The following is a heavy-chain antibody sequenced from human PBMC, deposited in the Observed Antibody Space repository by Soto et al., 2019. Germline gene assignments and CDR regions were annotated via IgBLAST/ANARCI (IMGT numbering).Heavy chain of an antibody. D-gene: IGHD3-3*01. J-gene: IGHJ6*02. Sequence: QVQLVESGGGVVQPGRSLRLSCAASGFTFSSYAMHWVRQAPGKGLEWVAVISYDGSNKYYADSVKGRFTISRDNSKNTLYLQINSLRAEDTAVYYCARVARFLQWLLSSYYYYGMDVWGQGTTVTVSS. CDR3: ARVARFLQWLLSSYYYYGMDV. V-gene: IGHV3-30-3*01. CDR2: ISYDGSNK. CDR1: GFTFSSYA.